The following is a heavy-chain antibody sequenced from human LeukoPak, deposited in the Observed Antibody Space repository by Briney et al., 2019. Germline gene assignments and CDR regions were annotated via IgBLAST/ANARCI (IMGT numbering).Heavy chain of an antibody. CDR1: GFTFSSYS. D-gene: IGHD3-22*01. CDR2: ISSSSSTI. CDR3: ARDEYYHDSSGYPAFEY. J-gene: IGHJ4*02. Sequence: GGSLRLSCAASGFTFSSYSMNWVRQAPGKGLEWVSYISSSSSTIYYADSVKGRFTISRDNAKNSLYLQMNSLRAEDTAVYYCARDEYYHDSSGYPAFEYWGQGTLVTVSS. V-gene: IGHV3-48*01.